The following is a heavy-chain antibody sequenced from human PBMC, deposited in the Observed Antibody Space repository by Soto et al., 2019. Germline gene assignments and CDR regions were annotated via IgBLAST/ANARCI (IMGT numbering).Heavy chain of an antibody. D-gene: IGHD5-12*01. V-gene: IGHV1-69*02. CDR1: GGTFSNNG. J-gene: IGHJ1*01. CDR2: IIPMLDIT. Sequence: QVQLVQSGAEVKEPGSSVKVSCKPSGGTFSNNGFSWVRQAPGHGLEWMGRIIPMLDITHYAQEFRGRITISADKTTSTAYMELSGLRSDDTAVYSCAIEMAHTEYFHTWDQGTLVTVSS. CDR3: AIEMAHTEYFHT.